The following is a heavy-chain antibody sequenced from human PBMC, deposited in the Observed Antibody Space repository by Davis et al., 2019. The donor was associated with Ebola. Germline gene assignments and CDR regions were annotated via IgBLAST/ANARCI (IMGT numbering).Heavy chain of an antibody. V-gene: IGHV1-3*01. Sequence: ASVKVSCKASGFTLTDYAIQWVRQPPGQRLEWMGWINAGNGNTNSSQKFQGRVTITRDTSASTAYMELSSLKSEDTAVYYCARGHDSWIGYSFDYWGQGTQVTVSS. J-gene: IGHJ4*02. CDR3: ARGHDSWIGYSFDY. CDR1: GFTLTDYA. CDR2: INAGNGNT. D-gene: IGHD3-3*01.